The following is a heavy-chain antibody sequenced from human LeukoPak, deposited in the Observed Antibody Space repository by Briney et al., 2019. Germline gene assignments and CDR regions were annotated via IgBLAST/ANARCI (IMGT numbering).Heavy chain of an antibody. CDR2: INSDGTIT. V-gene: IGHV3-74*01. J-gene: IGHJ4*02. CDR3: ARWFSGYYSN. D-gene: IGHD3-22*01. Sequence: PGGSLRLSCAASGFTFNNYWMHWVRQAPGKGLVWVSRINSDGTITNYADSVKGRFTISRDNANNTLYLQMSSLRAEDTAMYYCARWFSGYYSNWGQGTLVTVSS. CDR1: GFTFNNYW.